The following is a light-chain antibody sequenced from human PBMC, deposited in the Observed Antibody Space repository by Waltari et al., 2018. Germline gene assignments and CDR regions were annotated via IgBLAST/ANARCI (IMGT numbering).Light chain of an antibody. V-gene: IGKV6-21*01. CDR1: QTIGSN. CDR3: HQSSSSPYT. Sequence: DIVLTQSPDFQSVTPNEKVTITCRASQTIGSNVHWYQQKPDQSPRLLIRYASQSFSGVPSRFSGSGSGTDFTLTINSLEAEDAATYYCHQSSSSPYTFGQGTKLETK. CDR2: YAS. J-gene: IGKJ2*01.